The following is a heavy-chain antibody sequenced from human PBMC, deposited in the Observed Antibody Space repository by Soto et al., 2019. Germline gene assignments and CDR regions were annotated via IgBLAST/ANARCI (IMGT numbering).Heavy chain of an antibody. J-gene: IGHJ5*02. D-gene: IGHD1-26*01. Sequence: GGSLRLSCAASGFTVSSNYMSWVRQAPGKGLEWVSVIYSGGSTYYADSVKGRFTISRDNSKNTLYLQMNSLRAEDTAVYYCARVMVEATTLSKCFAPWGQGTLVTVS. CDR3: ARVMVEATTLSKCFAP. V-gene: IGHV3-66*01. CDR1: GFTVSSNY. CDR2: IYSGGST.